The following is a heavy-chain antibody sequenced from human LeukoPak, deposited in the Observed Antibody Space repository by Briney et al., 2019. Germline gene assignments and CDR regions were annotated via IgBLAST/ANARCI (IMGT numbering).Heavy chain of an antibody. D-gene: IGHD3-22*01. CDR2: LYTGGGT. V-gene: IGHV3-53*01. J-gene: IGHJ4*02. CDR1: GFSVRTTY. CDR3: TRSGYRHPYHFDS. Sequence: GGSLRLSCAASGFSVRTTYMSWVRQAPGKGLEWVSVLYTGGGTDHADSVKGRFTISRDNSKNTLSLQMNSLRAEDTAIFYCTRSGYRHPYHFDSWGQGTLVTVSS.